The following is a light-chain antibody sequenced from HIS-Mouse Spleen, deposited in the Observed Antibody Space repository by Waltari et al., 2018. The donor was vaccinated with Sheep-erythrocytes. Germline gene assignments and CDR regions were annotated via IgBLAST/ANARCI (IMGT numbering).Light chain of an antibody. CDR2: EGS. CDR3: CSYAGSSTLV. J-gene: IGLJ2*01. Sequence: QSALTQPASVSGPPGQSITISCTGTSSYVGSYNLVSWYQQHPGKAPKLMIYEGSKRPSGVSNRFSGSKSGNTASLTISGLQAEDEADYYCCSYAGSSTLVFGGGTKLTVL. CDR1: SSYVGSYNL. V-gene: IGLV2-23*01.